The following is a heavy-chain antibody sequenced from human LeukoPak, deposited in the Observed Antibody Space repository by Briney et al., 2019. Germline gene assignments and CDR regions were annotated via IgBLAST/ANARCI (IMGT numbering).Heavy chain of an antibody. Sequence: GGSLRLSCAASGFTFSSYSMNWVRQAPGKGLEWVSPISSSSSYIYYADSVKGRFTISRDNAKNSLYLQMNSLRAEDTAVYYCARDQTYYDFWSGYPNPFDYWGQGTLVTVSS. J-gene: IGHJ4*02. CDR2: ISSSSSYI. CDR1: GFTFSSYS. D-gene: IGHD3-3*01. V-gene: IGHV3-21*01. CDR3: ARDQTYYDFWSGYPNPFDY.